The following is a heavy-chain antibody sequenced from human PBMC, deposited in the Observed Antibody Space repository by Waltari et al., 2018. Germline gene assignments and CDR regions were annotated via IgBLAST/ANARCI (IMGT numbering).Heavy chain of an antibody. J-gene: IGHJ2*01. CDR2: IYYSGST. CDR1: GGSISSYY. CDR3: AREAPEGGGSFRYFDL. D-gene: IGHD1-26*01. Sequence: QVQLQESGSGLVKPSETLSLTCTVSGGSISSYYWSWIRQPPGKGLEWIGYIYYSGSTNYTPSLKSRVTISVDTSKNQFSLKLSSVTAADTAVYYCAREAPEGGGSFRYFDLWGRGTLVTVSS. V-gene: IGHV4-59*01.